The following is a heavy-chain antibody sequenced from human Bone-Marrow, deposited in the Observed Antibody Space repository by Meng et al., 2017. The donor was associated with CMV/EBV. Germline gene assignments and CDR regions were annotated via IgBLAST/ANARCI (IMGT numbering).Heavy chain of an antibody. V-gene: IGHV4-39*07. CDR3: ARVTGGEYYYYYGMDD. CDR2: IYYSGST. CDR1: GGSISSGSYY. Sequence: GSLRLSCTVTGGSISSGSYYWGWIRQPPGKGLEWIGSIYYSGSTYYNPSLKSRVTISVDTSKNQFSLKLSSVTAADTAVYYCARVTGGEYYYYYGMDDWGQGTTVTVSS. J-gene: IGHJ6*02. D-gene: IGHD2-8*02.